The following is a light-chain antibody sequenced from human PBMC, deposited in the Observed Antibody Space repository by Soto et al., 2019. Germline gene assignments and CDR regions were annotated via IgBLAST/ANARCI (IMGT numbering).Light chain of an antibody. CDR1: QSVSSSS. V-gene: IGKV3-20*01. J-gene: IGKJ1*01. Sequence: EIVLTQSPGTLSLSPGERATLSCRASQSVSSSSLAWYQQKPGQAPRLLIYGASSRATGIPDRFSGSWSGTEFTLTISRVEPEDFAVYYCQQYGNSPQTFGQGTKVEVK. CDR3: QQYGNSPQT. CDR2: GAS.